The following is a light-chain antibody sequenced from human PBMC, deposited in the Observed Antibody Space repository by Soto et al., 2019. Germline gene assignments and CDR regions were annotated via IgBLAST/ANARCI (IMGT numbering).Light chain of an antibody. Sequence: EIVLTQSPGTLSLSPGERATLSCRASQTISSSYLVWYQQKPGQAPRLLIYGASSRATGIPDRFSGSGSGTDFTLNISRLEPEDFAVYYCQQYGSSPRKTFGQGTKVEIK. V-gene: IGKV3-20*01. J-gene: IGKJ1*01. CDR2: GAS. CDR1: QTISSSY. CDR3: QQYGSSPRKT.